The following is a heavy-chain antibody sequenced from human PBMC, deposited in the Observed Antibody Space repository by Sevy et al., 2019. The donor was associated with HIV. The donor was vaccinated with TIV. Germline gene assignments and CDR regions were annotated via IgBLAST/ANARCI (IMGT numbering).Heavy chain of an antibody. CDR3: AGGGGTKPQCH. V-gene: IGHV3-23*01. CDR1: GFTFSKYS. D-gene: IGHD3-16*01. J-gene: IGHJ1*01. CDR2: LSFGCGEI. Sequence: GGSLRLSCAASGFTFSKYSMSWVRQPPGKGLEWVSTLSFGCGEINYADSVKGRFTISRDNSKSSVYLQMNNLRPEDTAGVYWAGGGGTKPQCHWGQGTLGTGSS.